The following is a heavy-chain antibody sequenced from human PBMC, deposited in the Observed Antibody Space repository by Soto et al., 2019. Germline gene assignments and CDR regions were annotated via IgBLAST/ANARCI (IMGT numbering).Heavy chain of an antibody. V-gene: IGHV1-18*01. D-gene: IGHD6-19*01. CDR1: GYTFTSYG. Sequence: QVQLVQSGAEVKKPGASVKVSCKASGYTFTSYGISWVRQAPGQGLEWMGWVSAYNGNTNYAQKLQGRVTMTTDISTSTAYRELRSVRSDATAVYYCARQAVAGTWGCVGMDVWGQGTTVTVSS. CDR2: VSAYNGNT. CDR3: ARQAVAGTWGCVGMDV. J-gene: IGHJ6*02.